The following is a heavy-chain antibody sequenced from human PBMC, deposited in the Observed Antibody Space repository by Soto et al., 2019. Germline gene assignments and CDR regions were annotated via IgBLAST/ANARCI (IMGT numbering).Heavy chain of an antibody. CDR1: GYTFTSYG. V-gene: IGHV1-18*01. Sequence: ASVKVSCKASGYTFTSYGISWVRQAPGQGLEWMGWISAYNGNTNYAQKLQGRVTMTTDTSTSTAYMELRSLRSDDTAVYYCATQHSSPNWFDPWGQGTLVTVSS. D-gene: IGHD6-13*01. CDR3: ATQHSSPNWFDP. CDR2: ISAYNGNT. J-gene: IGHJ5*02.